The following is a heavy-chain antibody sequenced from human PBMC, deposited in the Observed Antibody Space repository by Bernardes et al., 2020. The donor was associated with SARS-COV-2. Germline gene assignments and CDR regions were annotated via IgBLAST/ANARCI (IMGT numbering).Heavy chain of an antibody. CDR2: ISPYSGAT. J-gene: IGHJ6*02. Sequence: ASVKVSCKASGYTFSDYYMQWLRQAPGHAPQWMGWISPYSGATKYSQTFEGRVTLTRDTSISTAYMEMSRLTSDDTAVYYCAKNLHRFAESVDYYNALDVWGQGTTVTVSS. D-gene: IGHD2-15*01. CDR3: AKNLHRFAESVDYYNALDV. V-gene: IGHV1-2*02. CDR1: GYTFSDYY.